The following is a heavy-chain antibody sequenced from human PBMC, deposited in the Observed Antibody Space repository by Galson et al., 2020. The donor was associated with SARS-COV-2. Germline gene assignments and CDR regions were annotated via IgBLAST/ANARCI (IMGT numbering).Heavy chain of an antibody. CDR2: ISDSAVST. CDR3: TKKRSRTYSYGCYFFYPRDD. V-gene: IGHV3-23*01. Sequence: GESLKISCAASGFTFSNYAMRWVRQAPGKGLEWVSSISDSAVSTYFANSVKGRFTISRDDSKNTLYMQMNSLRVEDTAVDYFTKKRSRTYSYGCYFFYPRDDWGQGTTGTVSS. D-gene: IGHD5-18*01. J-gene: IGHJ6*02. CDR1: GFTFSNYA.